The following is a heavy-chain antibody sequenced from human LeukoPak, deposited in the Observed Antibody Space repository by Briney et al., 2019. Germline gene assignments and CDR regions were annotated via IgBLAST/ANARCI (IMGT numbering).Heavy chain of an antibody. D-gene: IGHD2-21*02. Sequence: TSETLSLTCTLSGGSISSSSYYWGWIRQPPGKGLEWIGSIYYSGSTYYNPSLTRRATLSVDTSKNQFSLKPSSVTAADTAVYYCASLTMTAVDYWGQGTLVTVSS. V-gene: IGHV4-39*01. CDR2: IYYSGST. CDR1: GGSISSSSYY. CDR3: ASLTMTAVDY. J-gene: IGHJ4*02.